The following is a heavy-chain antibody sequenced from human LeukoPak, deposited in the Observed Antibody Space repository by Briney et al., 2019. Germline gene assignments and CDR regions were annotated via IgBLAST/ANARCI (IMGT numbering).Heavy chain of an antibody. CDR2: ISSSSSYI. Sequence: GGSLRLSCAASGFTFSSYSMNWVRQAPGKGLEWVSSISSSSSYIYYADSVKGRFTISRDNAKNSLYLQMNSLRAEDTAVYCCARDSKYYYDSSGGDAFDIWGQGTMVTVSS. V-gene: IGHV3-21*01. J-gene: IGHJ3*02. CDR3: ARDSKYYYDSSGGDAFDI. D-gene: IGHD3-22*01. CDR1: GFTFSSYS.